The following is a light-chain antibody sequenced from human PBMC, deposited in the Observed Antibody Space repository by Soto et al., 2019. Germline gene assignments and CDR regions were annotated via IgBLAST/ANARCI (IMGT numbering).Light chain of an antibody. Sequence: DIQMTQSPSTLSASVGDRVTITCRASQSISSWLAWYQQKPGKAPKVLIYKASNLESGVPSRFSGSGSGTEFALTISRLQPDDFATYYCQRYHSYSLDFGGGTKVES. CDR1: QSISSW. J-gene: IGKJ4*01. CDR3: QRYHSYSLD. CDR2: KAS. V-gene: IGKV1-5*03.